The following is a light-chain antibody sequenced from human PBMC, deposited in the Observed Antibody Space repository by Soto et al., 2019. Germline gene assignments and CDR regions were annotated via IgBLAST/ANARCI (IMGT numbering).Light chain of an antibody. CDR3: CSHTGSRPFYV. CDR1: SSDFGSYEF. V-gene: IGLV2-23*02. CDR2: EVI. Sequence: QSVLTQPASVSGSPGQSITVSCTGTSSDFGSYEFVSWYQQHPGKAPKLIIYEVIKRPAGVSSRFSGSKSGNTASLTISGVQAEDEADYYCCSHTGSRPFYVFGTGTKLTVL. J-gene: IGLJ1*01.